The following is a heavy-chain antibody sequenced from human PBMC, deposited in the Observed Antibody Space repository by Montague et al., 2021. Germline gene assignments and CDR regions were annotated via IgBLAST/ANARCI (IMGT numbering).Heavy chain of an antibody. J-gene: IGHJ3*02. CDR3: ARVQGISMIVVVIGAFDI. D-gene: IGHD3-22*01. Sequence: TLSLTCTVSGVSISSGGYYWSWIRQHPGKGLEWIGYIYDSGSTYYNPSLKSRVTISVDTSKNQFSLKLSSVTAADTSVYYCARVQGISMIVVVIGAFDIWGQGTMVTVSS. V-gene: IGHV4-31*03. CDR1: GVSISSGGYY. CDR2: IYDSGST.